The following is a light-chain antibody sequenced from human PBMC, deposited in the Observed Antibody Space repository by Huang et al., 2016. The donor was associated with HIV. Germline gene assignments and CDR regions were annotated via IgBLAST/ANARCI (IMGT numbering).Light chain of an antibody. V-gene: IGKV3-11*01. CDR1: QSVSRY. CDR2: DTS. Sequence: EIVMTQSPATLSLSPGERATISCRASQSVSRYLAWFQQKPGRAPTRLIYDTSNRVTGIAAGCSSSGSGTDVTLTISSLEPEDFAVYYCQQRGSRPPTFGQGTKVEIK. J-gene: IGKJ1*01. CDR3: QQRGSRPPT.